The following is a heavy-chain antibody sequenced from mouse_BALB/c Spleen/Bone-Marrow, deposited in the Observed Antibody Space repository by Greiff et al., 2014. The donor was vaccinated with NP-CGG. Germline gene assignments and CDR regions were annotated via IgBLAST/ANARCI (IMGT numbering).Heavy chain of an antibody. J-gene: IGHJ4*01. D-gene: IGHD1-1*02. CDR2: ISDGGSYT. CDR1: GFTFSDYY. V-gene: IGHV5-4*02. Sequence: EVKLMESGGGLVKLGGSLKLSCAASGFTFSDYYMYWVRQTPEKRLEWVATISDGGSYTYYPDSVKGRFTISRNNAKNNLYLQMSSLKSEDTAMYYCARSGERYGAMDYWGQGTSVTVFS. CDR3: ARSGERYGAMDY.